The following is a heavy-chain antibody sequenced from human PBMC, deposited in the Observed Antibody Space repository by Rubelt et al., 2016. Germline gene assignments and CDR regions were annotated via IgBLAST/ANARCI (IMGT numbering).Heavy chain of an antibody. V-gene: IGHV3-21*01. Sequence: EVQLVESGGGLIQPGGSLRLSCAASGFTVRSNYMSWVRQAPGKGLEWVSSISSSSSYIYYADSVKGRFTISRDNAKNSLYLQMKSLRAEDTAVYYCARDYYGDYVDAFDIWGQGTMVTVSS. D-gene: IGHD4-17*01. J-gene: IGHJ3*02. CDR2: ISSSSSYI. CDR1: GFTVRSNY. CDR3: ARDYYGDYVDAFDI.